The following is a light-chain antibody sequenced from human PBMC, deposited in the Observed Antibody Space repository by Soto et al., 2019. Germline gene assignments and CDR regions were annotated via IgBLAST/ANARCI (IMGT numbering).Light chain of an antibody. CDR1: SSDVGGYNY. V-gene: IGLV2-14*01. CDR2: EGS. J-gene: IGLJ2*01. CDR3: TSYTNTNTLVV. Sequence: QSALTQPSSVSGSPGQSITISCTGTSSDVGGYNYVSWYQHYQGKVPKVIIYEGSNRPSGVSNRFSGSKSGNTASLTISGLQAEDEADYYCTSYTNTNTLVVFGGGTKVTVL.